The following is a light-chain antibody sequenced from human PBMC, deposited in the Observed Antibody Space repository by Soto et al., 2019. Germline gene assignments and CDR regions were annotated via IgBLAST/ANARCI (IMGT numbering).Light chain of an antibody. V-gene: IGLV2-14*01. J-gene: IGLJ2*01. CDR1: SSDIGDYNY. CDR2: EVS. Sequence: QSALTQPASVSGSPGQSITISCTGTSSDIGDYNYVSWYQQHPGKAPKLMIYEVSNRPSGVSNRFSGSKSGNTASLTISGLQAEDEADYYCSSYRSSSTLAFGGGTKL. CDR3: SSYRSSSTLA.